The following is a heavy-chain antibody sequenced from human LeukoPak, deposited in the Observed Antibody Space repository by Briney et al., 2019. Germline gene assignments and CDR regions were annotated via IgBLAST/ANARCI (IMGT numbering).Heavy chain of an antibody. Sequence: PGGSLRLSCAASGFTFSSYAMHWVRQAPGKGLEWVAVISYDGSNKYYADSVKGRFTISRDNSKNTLYLQMNSLRAEDTAVYYCARGIGQKSVDYWGQGTLVTVSS. CDR1: GFTFSSYA. J-gene: IGHJ4*02. CDR2: ISYDGSNK. V-gene: IGHV3-30-3*01. D-gene: IGHD2/OR15-2a*01. CDR3: ARGIGQKSVDY.